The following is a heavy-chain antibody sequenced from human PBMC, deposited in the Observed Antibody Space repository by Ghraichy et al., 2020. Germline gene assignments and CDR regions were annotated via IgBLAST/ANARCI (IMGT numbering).Heavy chain of an antibody. CDR2: IKQDGSEK. Sequence: GESLNISCAASGFTFSSYWMSWVRQAPGKGLEWVANIKQDGSEKYYVDSVKGRFTISRDNAKNSLYLQMNSLRAEDTAVYYCARMHSSSDGFDYWGQGTLVTVSS. CDR3: ARMHSSSDGFDY. D-gene: IGHD6-6*01. J-gene: IGHJ4*02. CDR1: GFTFSSYW. V-gene: IGHV3-7*01.